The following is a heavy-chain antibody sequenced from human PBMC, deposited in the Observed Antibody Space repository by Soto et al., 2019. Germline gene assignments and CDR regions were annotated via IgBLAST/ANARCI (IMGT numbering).Heavy chain of an antibody. CDR2: IRSKVYGGTT. CDR3: TRLLGDDYNYGTFDY. D-gene: IGHD4-4*01. CDR1: GFTFGDYA. Sequence: GGSLRLSCSASGFTFGDYAMSWVRQAPGKGLEWVGLIRSKVYGGTTEYAASVKGRFTISRDDSKSIAYLQMNSLKTDDTAVYYCTRLLGDDYNYGTFDYWGQGTLVTVSS. J-gene: IGHJ4*02. V-gene: IGHV3-49*04.